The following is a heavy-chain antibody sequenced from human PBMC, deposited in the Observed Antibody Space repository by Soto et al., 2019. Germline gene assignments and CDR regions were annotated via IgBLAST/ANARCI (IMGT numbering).Heavy chain of an antibody. CDR1: GFTFSSYG. J-gene: IGHJ4*02. V-gene: IGHV3-30*18. CDR3: AKDRDGDYGFDY. D-gene: IGHD4-17*01. CDR2: ISYDGSNK. Sequence: QVQLVESGGGVVQPGRSLRLSCAASGFTFSSYGMHWVRQAPGKGLEWVAVISYDGSNKYYADSVKGRFTISRDNSKNTLYLQMNSLRAEDTAVYYCAKDRDGDYGFDYWGQGTLVTVSS.